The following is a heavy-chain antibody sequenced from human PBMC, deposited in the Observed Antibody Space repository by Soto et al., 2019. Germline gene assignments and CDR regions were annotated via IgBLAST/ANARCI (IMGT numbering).Heavy chain of an antibody. V-gene: IGHV3-11*01. D-gene: IGHD3-9*01. CDR3: ARILTGYPLYYYYYYMDV. CDR2: ISSSGSTI. CDR1: GFTFSDYY. J-gene: IGHJ6*03. Sequence: GGSLRLSCAASGFTFSDYYMSWIRQAPGKGLEWVSYISSSGSTIYYADSVKGRFTISRDNAKNSLYLQMNSLRAEDTAVYYCARILTGYPLYYYYYYMDVWGKGTTVTVSS.